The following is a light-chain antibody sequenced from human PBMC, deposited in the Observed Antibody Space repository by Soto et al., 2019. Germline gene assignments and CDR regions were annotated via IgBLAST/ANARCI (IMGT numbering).Light chain of an antibody. CDR3: QQYSGSPRT. Sequence: EIVLTQSPGTLSLSPGERATLSCRASQSVSSSYLAWYQQEPGQAPRLLIYGASIRATGIPDRFSGSGSGTDFTLTISRLEPEDFAVHYCQQYSGSPRTFGQGTKVEIK. J-gene: IGKJ1*01. CDR2: GAS. CDR1: QSVSSSY. V-gene: IGKV3-20*01.